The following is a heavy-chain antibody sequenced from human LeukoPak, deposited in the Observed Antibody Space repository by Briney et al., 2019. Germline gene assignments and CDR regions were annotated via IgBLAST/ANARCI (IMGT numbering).Heavy chain of an antibody. CDR2: IIPIFGTA. CDR1: GGTFSSYA. D-gene: IGHD3-22*01. V-gene: IGHV1-69*13. CDR3: ARDTFYYDSSGYYHY. Sequence: ASVKVSCKATGGTFSSYAISWVRQAPGQGLESMGGIIPIFGTANYAQKFQGRVTITADESTSTAYMELSSLRSEDTAVYYCARDTFYYDSSGYYHYWGQGTLVTVSS. J-gene: IGHJ4*02.